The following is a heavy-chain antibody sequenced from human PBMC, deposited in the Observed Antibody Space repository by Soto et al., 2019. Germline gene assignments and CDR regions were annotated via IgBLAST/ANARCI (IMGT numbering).Heavy chain of an antibody. CDR2: INHSGST. Sequence: LSLTCAVYGGSFSGYYWSWIRQPPGKGLEWIGEINHSGSTNYNPSLKSRVTISVDTSKNQFSLKLSSVTAADTAVYYCAISKAGYCSGGSCYAFDYWGQGTLVTVSS. V-gene: IGHV4-34*01. D-gene: IGHD2-15*01. CDR1: GGSFSGYY. J-gene: IGHJ4*02. CDR3: AISKAGYCSGGSCYAFDY.